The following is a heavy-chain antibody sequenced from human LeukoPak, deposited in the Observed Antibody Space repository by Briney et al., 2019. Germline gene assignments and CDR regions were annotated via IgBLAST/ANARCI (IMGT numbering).Heavy chain of an antibody. J-gene: IGHJ3*02. V-gene: IGHV3-48*04. CDR3: ASQRREWGYSSSWSLLGAFDI. Sequence: GGSLRLSCAASGFTFSSYAMSWVRQAPGKGLEWVSYISSSGSTIYYADSVKGRFTISRDNAKNSLYLQMNSLRAEDTAVYYCASQRREWGYSSSWSLLGAFDIWGQGTMVTVSS. CDR1: GFTFSSYA. CDR2: ISSSGSTI. D-gene: IGHD6-13*01.